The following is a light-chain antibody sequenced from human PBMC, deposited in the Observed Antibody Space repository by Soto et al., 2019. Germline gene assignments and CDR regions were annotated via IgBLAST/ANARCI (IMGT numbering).Light chain of an antibody. Sequence: EIVLTQSPGTLSLSPGERGILSCRASQSVSSSYLAWYQQKPGQAPRLLIYGASNRASGIPDRFSGSGSGTDFTLPISRLEPEDVAVYYCQQYGGSPLFTFGPGTTVDIK. CDR3: QQYGGSPLFT. CDR1: QSVSSSY. J-gene: IGKJ3*01. CDR2: GAS. V-gene: IGKV3-20*01.